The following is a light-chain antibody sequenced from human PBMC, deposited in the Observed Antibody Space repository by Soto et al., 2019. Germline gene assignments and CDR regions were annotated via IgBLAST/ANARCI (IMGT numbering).Light chain of an antibody. CDR2: CAS. J-gene: IGKJ1*01. V-gene: IGKV3-15*01. CDR3: QQYHNWPPWT. Sequence: EIVMTQSPVTLSVSPGERATLSCRASHSVSSYVAWYQQKPGQAPRLLIYCASTRATGIPARFSGTGSGTEFALTISSLQSEDFAVYHCQQYHNWPPWTFGQGTKVEMK. CDR1: HSVSSY.